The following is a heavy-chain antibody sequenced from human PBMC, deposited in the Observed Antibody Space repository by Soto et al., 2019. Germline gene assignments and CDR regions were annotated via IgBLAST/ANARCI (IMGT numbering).Heavy chain of an antibody. CDR1: GFTFSDHA. CDR2: FSNSGGGT. V-gene: IGHV3-23*01. J-gene: IGHJ4*02. Sequence: EVQLLESGGGLVQPGGSLRLSCEVSGFTFSDHAMSWVRQAPGKGLEWVSVFSNSGGGTYYADSVKGRFTISRDNSKNTLFLQMSSLRVEDTAVYYCAKGRGLPAEFDYWGQGTLVTVSS. CDR3: AKGRGLPAEFDY.